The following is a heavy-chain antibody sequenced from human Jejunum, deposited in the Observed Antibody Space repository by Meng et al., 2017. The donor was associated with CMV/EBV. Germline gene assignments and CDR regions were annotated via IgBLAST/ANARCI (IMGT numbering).Heavy chain of an antibody. CDR2: ISISSYT. V-gene: IGHV3-21*01. CDR1: GFTFDTNG. CDR3: ARVVKGGNYLEY. J-gene: IGHJ4*02. Sequence: ATTGFTFDTNGTSWVRQAPGKGLEWVSSISISSYTYYADSVKGRFTISRDNAKNSLYLQMNSLRAEDTAVYYCARVVKGGNYLEYWGQGTRVTVSS. D-gene: IGHD4-23*01.